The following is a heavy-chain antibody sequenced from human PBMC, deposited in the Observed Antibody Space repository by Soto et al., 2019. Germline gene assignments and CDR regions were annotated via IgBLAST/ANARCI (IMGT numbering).Heavy chain of an antibody. CDR1: GFNFSSYW. CDR2: INNDGSGT. Sequence: LRLSCAASGFNFSSYWMHWVRQAPGKGLVWVSRINNDGSGTLYADSVKGRFTISRDNAENTLYLQMNSLRAEDTAVYYCARDSIAAAGDFDHWGQGPLVTVSS. J-gene: IGHJ4*02. V-gene: IGHV3-74*01. CDR3: ARDSIAAAGDFDH. D-gene: IGHD6-13*01.